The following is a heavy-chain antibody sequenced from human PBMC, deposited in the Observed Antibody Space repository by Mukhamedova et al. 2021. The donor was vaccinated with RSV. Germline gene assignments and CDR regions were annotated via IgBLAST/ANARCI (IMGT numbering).Heavy chain of an antibody. D-gene: IGHD5-12*01. Sequence: MGIIYPGDSDTRYSPSFQGQVTISADKSISTAYLQWSSLKASDTAMYYCARAALGGYGYPDYWGQGTLVTVSS. V-gene: IGHV5-51*01. J-gene: IGHJ4*02. CDR2: IYPGDSDT. CDR3: ARAALGGYGYPDY.